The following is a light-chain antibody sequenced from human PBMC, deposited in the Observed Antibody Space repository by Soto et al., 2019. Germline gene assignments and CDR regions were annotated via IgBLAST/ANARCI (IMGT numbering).Light chain of an antibody. V-gene: IGLV1-44*01. CDR3: ASWDDSQNVVL. J-gene: IGLJ2*01. Sequence: QSVLTQPASVSGSPGQSIAISCTGSSSDIGIYKYVSWYQHLPGTAPKLLLYFSHQRPLGVPDRFSGSKSGTSGSLVISGLQPEAEADYFCASWDDSQNVVLFGEGTTLTVL. CDR2: FSH. CDR1: SSDIGIYKY.